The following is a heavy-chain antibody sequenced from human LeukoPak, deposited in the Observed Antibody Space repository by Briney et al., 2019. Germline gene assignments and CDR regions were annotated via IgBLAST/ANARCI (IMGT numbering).Heavy chain of an antibody. J-gene: IGHJ4*02. V-gene: IGHV4-59*01. CDR1: GGSISSYY. CDR2: IYYSGST. CDR3: ARDVQGYSTQL. D-gene: IGHD4-11*01. Sequence: PSETLSLTCTVSGGSISSYYWSWIRQPPGKGLEWIGYIYYSGSTNYNPPLKSRVTISVDTSKNQFSLKLSSVTAADTAVYYCARDVQGYSTQLWGQGTLVTVSS.